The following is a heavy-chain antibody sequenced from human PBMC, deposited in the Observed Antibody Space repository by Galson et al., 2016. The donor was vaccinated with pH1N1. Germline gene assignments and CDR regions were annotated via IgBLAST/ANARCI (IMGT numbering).Heavy chain of an antibody. CDR1: GFSLSTSGMC. D-gene: IGHD4-23*01. CDR3: ARRVYGDNLKNFDY. Sequence: PALVKPTQTLTLTCTFSGFSLSTSGMCVSWIRQPPGKALEWLALIGWDDDKYYSTSLKTRLTISKDTSKNQVVLTMTNMDPVDTATYYCARRVYGDNLKNFDYWGQGSLVTVSS. J-gene: IGHJ4*02. CDR2: IGWDDDK. V-gene: IGHV2-70*01.